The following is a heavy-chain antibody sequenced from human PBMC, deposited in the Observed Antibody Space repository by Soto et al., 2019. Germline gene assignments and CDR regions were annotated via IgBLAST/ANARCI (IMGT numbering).Heavy chain of an antibody. CDR2: ISYEGSNK. Sequence: GESLSLACAVYGRTFSTSCMRWVRQAPGKGLEWVAVISYEGSNKYYRGSVKGRFTISRDNSNNTLDLQINSLRLEDTAVYYCATVARTPAMVTRPSLFGLGGWGQGTTVTVSS. V-gene: IGHV3-30*03. CDR1: GRTFSTSC. CDR3: ATVARTPAMVTRPSLFGLGG. J-gene: IGHJ6*02. D-gene: IGHD5-18*01.